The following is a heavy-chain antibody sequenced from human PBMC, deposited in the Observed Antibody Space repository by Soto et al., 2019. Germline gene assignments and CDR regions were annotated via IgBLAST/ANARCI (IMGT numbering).Heavy chain of an antibody. CDR1: GFRFSGFG. CDR3: ARDLGGYVHLWDKSNY. Sequence: QVQLVESGGGVVQPGASLTLSCAASGFRFSGFGMHWVRQAPGKGLEWVAVISFDASEKFYVDSVKGRFSISRDDSHSKVFLQMNSLGREDTGVYYCARDLGGYVHLWDKSNYWGQGTLVNVS. D-gene: IGHD5-12*01. J-gene: IGHJ1*01. CDR2: ISFDASEK. V-gene: IGHV3-30*04.